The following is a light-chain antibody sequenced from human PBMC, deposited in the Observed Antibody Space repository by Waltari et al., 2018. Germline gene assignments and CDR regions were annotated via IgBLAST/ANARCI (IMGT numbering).Light chain of an antibody. CDR2: GAS. CDR1: QSIHDN. Sequence: EIVMTQSPATLSVSPGDRATLSCRASQSIHDNVAWYPKKPGQAPRLLIYGASTRATGIPARFRGSGSGTEFTLSISSLQTEDFGVYYCQQYNVWPPITFGQGTRLEIK. CDR3: QQYNVWPPIT. J-gene: IGKJ5*01. V-gene: IGKV3-15*01.